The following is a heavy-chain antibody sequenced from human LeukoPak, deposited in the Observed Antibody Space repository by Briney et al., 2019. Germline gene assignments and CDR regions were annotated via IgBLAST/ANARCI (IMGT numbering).Heavy chain of an antibody. V-gene: IGHV4-34*01. J-gene: IGHJ5*02. CDR3: ASHQYSGSWINWFDP. CDR2: INHSGST. D-gene: IGHD6-13*01. Sequence: SETLSLTCGVYGGSFSGYYWNWIRQPPGKGLEWIGEINHSGSTNYNPSLKSRVTISVDTSNNQFSLKLSSVTAADTALYYCASHQYSGSWINWFDPWGQGTLVTVSS. CDR1: GGSFSGYY.